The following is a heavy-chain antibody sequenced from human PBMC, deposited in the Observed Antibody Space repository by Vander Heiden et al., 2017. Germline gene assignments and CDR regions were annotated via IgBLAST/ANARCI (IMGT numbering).Heavy chain of an antibody. CDR3: AKDMRAVYYYGMDV. Sequence: EAQLVESGGTLAQPGRSLRLSCAASGFKFDDHAMHWVRQRPGKGLEWVAGISLNGDSIGYADSVKGRFIISRDNAKNSVYLQMNSLRPEDTALYYCAKDMRAVYYYGMDVWGQGIPVTVSS. CDR1: GFKFDDHA. J-gene: IGHJ6*02. V-gene: IGHV3-9*01. CDR2: ISLNGDSI.